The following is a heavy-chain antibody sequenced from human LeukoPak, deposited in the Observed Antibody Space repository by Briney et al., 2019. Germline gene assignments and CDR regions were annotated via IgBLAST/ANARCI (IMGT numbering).Heavy chain of an antibody. J-gene: IGHJ6*04. D-gene: IGHD3-16*02. CDR3: ARASFLSPVDV. V-gene: IGHV4-4*07. Sequence: PSETLSLTCSVSGGSIGNYYWSWIRQSAGKGLEWIGRIYTSGSTNYNPSLKGRVIMSTDTSKNQFSLKLRSVTAADTAVYYCARASFLSPVDVWGKGTTVTVSS. CDR2: IYTSGST. CDR1: GGSIGNYY.